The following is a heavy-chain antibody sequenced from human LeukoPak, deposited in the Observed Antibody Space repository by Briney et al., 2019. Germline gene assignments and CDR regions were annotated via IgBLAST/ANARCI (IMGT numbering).Heavy chain of an antibody. D-gene: IGHD3-22*01. Sequence: PGGSLRLSCAASGFTFSSYAMSWVRQAPGKGLEWVSAISGSGGSTYYADSVKGRFTISRGNSKNTLYLQMNSLRAEDTAVYYCARTYYYDSSGYYPLGYYYYMDVWGKGTTVTVSS. J-gene: IGHJ6*03. V-gene: IGHV3-23*01. CDR1: GFTFSSYA. CDR3: ARTYYYDSSGYYPLGYYYYMDV. CDR2: ISGSGGST.